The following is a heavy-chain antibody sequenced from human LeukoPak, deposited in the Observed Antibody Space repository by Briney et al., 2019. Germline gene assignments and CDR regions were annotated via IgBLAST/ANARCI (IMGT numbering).Heavy chain of an antibody. CDR2: IYYSGST. Sequence: PSETLSLTCTVSGGSISSSSYYWGWIRQPPGKGLEWIGSIYYSGSTYYTPSLKSRVSIFVGTSKNQFSLRLSSVTAADTAVYYCARQDISGHYDYWGQGTLVTVSS. V-gene: IGHV4-39*01. CDR1: GGSISSSSYY. D-gene: IGHD3-22*01. J-gene: IGHJ4*02. CDR3: ARQDISGHYDY.